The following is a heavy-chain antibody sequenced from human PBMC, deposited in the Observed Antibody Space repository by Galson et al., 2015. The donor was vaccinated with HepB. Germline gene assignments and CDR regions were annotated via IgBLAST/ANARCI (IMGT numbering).Heavy chain of an antibody. CDR2: IRYDGKDK. D-gene: IGHD1-1*01. CDR3: ARERIDAFDI. J-gene: IGHJ3*02. V-gene: IGHV3-30*02. CDR1: GFTFSTYG. Sequence: SLRLSCAASGFTFSTYGMHWARQAPGKGLEWVAFIRYDGKDKYYADSVKGRFTVPRDNSKNTLNVQMNSLRPEDTAVYYCARERIDAFDIWGQGTMVTVS.